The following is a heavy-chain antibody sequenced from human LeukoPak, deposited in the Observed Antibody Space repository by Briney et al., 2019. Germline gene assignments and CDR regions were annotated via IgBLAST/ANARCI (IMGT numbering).Heavy chain of an antibody. D-gene: IGHD3-22*01. V-gene: IGHV4-4*07. CDR1: GDSIRSYY. CDR3: ARDSYNYYDSNNYYFLDS. CDR2: IYSSGST. J-gene: IGHJ4*02. Sequence: SETLSLTCTVSGDSIRSYYWSWIRQPAGKGLEWIGRIYSSGSTNYNPSLKSRVTMSVDTSKNQFSLKPRSVTAADTAVYYCARDSYNYYDSNNYYFLDSWGQGILVTVSS.